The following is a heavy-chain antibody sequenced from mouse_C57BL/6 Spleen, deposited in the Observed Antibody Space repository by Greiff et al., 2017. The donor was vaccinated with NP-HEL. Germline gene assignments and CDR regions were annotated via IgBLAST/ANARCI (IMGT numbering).Heavy chain of an antibody. Sequence: QVQLQQSGPELVKPGASVKISCKASGYAFSSSWMNWVKQRPGKGLERIGRIYPGDGDTNYNGKFKGKATLTADKSSSTAYMQLSSLTSEDSAVYFCARTYYYGSSYFDYWGQGTTLTVSS. D-gene: IGHD1-1*01. CDR1: GYAFSSSW. CDR2: IYPGDGDT. CDR3: ARTYYYGSSYFDY. J-gene: IGHJ2*01. V-gene: IGHV1-82*01.